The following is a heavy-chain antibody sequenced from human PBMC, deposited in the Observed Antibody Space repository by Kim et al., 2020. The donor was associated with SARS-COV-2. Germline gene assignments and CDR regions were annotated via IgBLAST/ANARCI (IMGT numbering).Heavy chain of an antibody. CDR2: MSYDGSNK. V-gene: IGHV3-30*18. CDR3: AEDRCSGIAAAIVGWCDP. CDR1: GFTFSSNG. D-gene: IGHD6-13*01. J-gene: IGHJ5*02. Sequence: GGSLRLSCAASGFTFSSNGMHWVRQAPGKGLEWVAVMSYDGSNKYYADSVNGRFTICRDNSKNTMYLQMNSLRAEDTAVYYCAEDRCSGIAAAIVGWCDPWGQGTLVTVSS.